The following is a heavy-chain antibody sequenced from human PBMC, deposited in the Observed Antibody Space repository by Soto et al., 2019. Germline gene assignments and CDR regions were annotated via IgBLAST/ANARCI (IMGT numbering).Heavy chain of an antibody. CDR2: ISGSGGST. J-gene: IGHJ4*02. Sequence: EVQLLESGGGLVQPGGSLRLSCAASGFTFSSYAMSWVRQAPGKGLEWVSAISGSGGSTYYADSVKGRFTISRDNSKNTLYLQMNSLRAEDTAVYCCAKGGIAVAGIGYYFDYWGQGTLVTVSS. CDR1: GFTFSSYA. CDR3: AKGGIAVAGIGYYFDY. V-gene: IGHV3-23*01. D-gene: IGHD6-13*01.